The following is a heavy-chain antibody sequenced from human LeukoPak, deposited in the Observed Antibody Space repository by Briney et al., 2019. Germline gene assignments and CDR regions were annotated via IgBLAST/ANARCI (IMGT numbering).Heavy chain of an antibody. CDR1: GYTFSGYY. D-gene: IGHD3-22*01. V-gene: IGHV1-2*02. CDR3: ARVYYDSSGYYYNYYYYGMDV. CDR2: INPNSGGT. J-gene: IGHJ6*02. Sequence: ASVKVSCKASGYTFSGYYMHWVRQAPGQGLEWMGWINPNSGGTKYVQKLQGRVTMTTDTSTSTAYMELRSLRSDDTAVYYCARVYYDSSGYYYNYYYYGMDVWGQGTTVTVSS.